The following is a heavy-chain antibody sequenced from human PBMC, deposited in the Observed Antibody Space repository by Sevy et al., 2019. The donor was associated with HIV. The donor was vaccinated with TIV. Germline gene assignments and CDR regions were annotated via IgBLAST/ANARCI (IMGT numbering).Heavy chain of an antibody. CDR1: GYTFTSYG. Sequence: ASVKVSCKASGYTFTSYGISWVRQAPGQELEWIGWISAYNGNTNYAQKLQGRVTMTTDTSTSTAYLELRSLRSDDTAVYYCAGDYAAYGGVVAALDAFDIWGQGTMVTVSS. CDR3: AGDYAAYGGVVAALDAFDI. V-gene: IGHV1-18*01. J-gene: IGHJ3*02. D-gene: IGHD2-15*01. CDR2: ISAYNGNT.